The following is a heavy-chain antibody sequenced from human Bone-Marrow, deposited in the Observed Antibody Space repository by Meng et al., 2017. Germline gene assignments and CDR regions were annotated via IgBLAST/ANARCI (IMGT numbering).Heavy chain of an antibody. CDR3: ARTHPYYDILTGYYRGEDLDY. Sequence: GESLKISCKGSGYSFTSYWIGWVRQMPGKGLEWMGIIYPGDSDTRYSPSIQGQVTISADKSISTAYLQWSSLKASDTAMYYCARTHPYYDILTGYYRGEDLDYWGQGTLVTVSS. CDR2: IYPGDSDT. V-gene: IGHV5-51*01. CDR1: GYSFTSYW. D-gene: IGHD3-9*01. J-gene: IGHJ4*02.